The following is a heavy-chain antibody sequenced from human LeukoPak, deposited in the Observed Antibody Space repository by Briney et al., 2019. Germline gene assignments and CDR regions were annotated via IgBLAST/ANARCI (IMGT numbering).Heavy chain of an antibody. D-gene: IGHD3-10*01. Sequence: SETLSLTCAVYGGSFSGYYWSGIRQPPGKVLEWIGEINHSGSTNYNPSLKSRVTISVDTSKNQFSLKLSSVTAADTAVYYCAAGRAYFDYWGQETLVTVSS. CDR3: AAGRAYFDY. CDR1: GGSFSGYY. J-gene: IGHJ4*02. CDR2: INHSGST. V-gene: IGHV4-34*01.